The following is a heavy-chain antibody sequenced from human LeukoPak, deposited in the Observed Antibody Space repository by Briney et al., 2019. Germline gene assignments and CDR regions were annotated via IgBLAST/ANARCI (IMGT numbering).Heavy chain of an antibody. V-gene: IGHV4-39*01. CDR2: VFFGGST. Sequence: SETLSLTCSVSGDSITTSTYRWGWVRQTPGKGLEWIGSVFFGGSTYYNPSLKSRVTVSVDTSKSQFSLRLTSVTAADTALYYCASHRGSTGFCDHWGQGTLVAVSS. J-gene: IGHJ4*02. CDR3: ASHRGSTGFCDH. CDR1: GDSITTSTYR. D-gene: IGHD6-25*01.